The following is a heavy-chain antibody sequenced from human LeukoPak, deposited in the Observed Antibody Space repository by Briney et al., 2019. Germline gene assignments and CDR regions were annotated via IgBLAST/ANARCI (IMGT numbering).Heavy chain of an antibody. D-gene: IGHD3-22*01. CDR3: ARELDSSGYYYFDY. Sequence: PGGSLRLSCAASGFTFSSYSMNWVRQAPGKGLEWVSSISSSSSYIYYADSVKGRFTISRDNAKNSLYLQMNSLRAEDTAVYYCARELDSSGYYYFDYWGQGTPVTVSS. J-gene: IGHJ4*02. CDR2: ISSSSSYI. CDR1: GFTFSSYS. V-gene: IGHV3-21*01.